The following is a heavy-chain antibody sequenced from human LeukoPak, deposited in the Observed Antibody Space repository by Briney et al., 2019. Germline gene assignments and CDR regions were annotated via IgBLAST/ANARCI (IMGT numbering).Heavy chain of an antibody. CDR1: GGSISSYY. V-gene: IGHV4-59*01. CDR3: ARGRSSMVRGYYYYYMDV. Sequence: SETLSLTCTVSGGSISSYYWCWIRQPPGKGLEWIGYIYYSGSTNYNPSLKSRVTISVDTSKNQFSLKLSSVTAADTAVYYCARGRSSMVRGYYYYYMDVWGKGTTVTISS. CDR2: IYYSGST. J-gene: IGHJ6*03. D-gene: IGHD3-10*01.